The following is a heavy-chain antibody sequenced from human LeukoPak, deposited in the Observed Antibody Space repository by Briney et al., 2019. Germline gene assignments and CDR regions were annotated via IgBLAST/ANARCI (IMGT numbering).Heavy chain of an antibody. CDR1: GFTFSSYA. CDR3: ARDQYDFWSGYSNWFDP. Sequence: GGSLRLSCAASGFTFSSYAMSWVRQAPGKGLEWVSAISGSGGSTSYADSVKGRFTISRDNAKNSLYLQMNSLRAEDTAVYYCARDQYDFWSGYSNWFDPWGQGTLVTVSS. J-gene: IGHJ5*02. V-gene: IGHV3-23*01. CDR2: ISGSGGST. D-gene: IGHD3-3*01.